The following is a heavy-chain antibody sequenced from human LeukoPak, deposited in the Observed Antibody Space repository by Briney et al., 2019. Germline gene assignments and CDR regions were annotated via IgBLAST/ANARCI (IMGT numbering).Heavy chain of an antibody. J-gene: IGHJ4*02. D-gene: IGHD1-26*01. Sequence: GGSLRLSCAASGFTFSNYGMHLVRQAPGKGLEWVAFIRYDGSNKYYVDSVKGRFTISRDNSKNTLYLQMNSLRTEDTAVYYCAKGWESRDWGQGTLVTVSS. V-gene: IGHV3-30*02. CDR2: IRYDGSNK. CDR3: AKGWESRD. CDR1: GFTFSNYG.